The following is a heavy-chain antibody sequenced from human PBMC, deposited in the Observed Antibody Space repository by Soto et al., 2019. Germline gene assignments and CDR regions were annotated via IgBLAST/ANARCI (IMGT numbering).Heavy chain of an antibody. D-gene: IGHD2-2*01. Sequence: EVQLVESGGGLVQPGGSLKLSCAASGFTFSGSSMHWVRQASGKGLEWVGRIRSKADSYATTYAASVKGRFTISRDDSKNTAYLQMNSLKSEDTVVYYCTRAPAGMDVWGQGTTVTVSS. CDR3: TRAPAGMDV. J-gene: IGHJ6*02. V-gene: IGHV3-73*02. CDR2: IRSKADSYAT. CDR1: GFTFSGSS.